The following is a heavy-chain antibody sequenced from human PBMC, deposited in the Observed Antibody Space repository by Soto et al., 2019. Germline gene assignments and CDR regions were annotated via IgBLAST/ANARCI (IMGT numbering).Heavy chain of an antibody. J-gene: IGHJ1*01. Sequence: EVQLLESGGGLVQPGGSLRLSCAASGFTFSSYAMSWVRQAPGKGLEWVSAISGSGGSTYYADSVKGRFTISRDNSKNTLYLQMNSLRVEDTAVYYCAKDLLDYGDLRYFQHWGQGTLVTVSS. D-gene: IGHD4-17*01. V-gene: IGHV3-23*01. CDR2: ISGSGGST. CDR1: GFTFSSYA. CDR3: AKDLLDYGDLRYFQH.